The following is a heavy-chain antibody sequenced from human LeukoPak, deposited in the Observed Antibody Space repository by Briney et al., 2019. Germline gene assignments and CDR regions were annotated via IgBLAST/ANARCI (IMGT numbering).Heavy chain of an antibody. CDR1: GFTFSSYA. J-gene: IGHJ5*02. CDR3: AKDGTVLLRFGERYENWFDP. D-gene: IGHD3-10*01. Sequence: GGSLRLSCAASGFTFSSYAMSWVRQAPGKGLEWVSAISGSGGSTYYADSVKGRFTISRDNSKNTLYLQMNSLRAEDTAVYYCAKDGTVLLRFGERYENWFDPWGQGTLVTVSS. CDR2: ISGSGGST. V-gene: IGHV3-23*01.